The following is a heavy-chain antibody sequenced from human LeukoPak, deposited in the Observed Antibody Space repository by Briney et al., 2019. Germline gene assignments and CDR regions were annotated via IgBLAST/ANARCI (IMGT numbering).Heavy chain of an antibody. Sequence: PSETLSLTCTVSGGSISSYYWSWIRQPPGKGLEWIGYIYYSGSTNYNPSLKSRVAISVDTSKNQFSLKLSSLTAADTAVYYCARDVAAAGMGFDYWGQGTLVTVSS. V-gene: IGHV4-59*01. CDR2: IYYSGST. D-gene: IGHD6-13*01. J-gene: IGHJ4*02. CDR3: ARDVAAAGMGFDY. CDR1: GGSISSYY.